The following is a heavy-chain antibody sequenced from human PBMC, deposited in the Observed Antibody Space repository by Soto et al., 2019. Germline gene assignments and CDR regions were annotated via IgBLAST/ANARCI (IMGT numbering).Heavy chain of an antibody. CDR1: GYTLTELS. J-gene: IGHJ5*02. CDR3: AIVVDPGIEEAPGWFDP. CDR2: FDPEDGET. V-gene: IGHV1-24*01. Sequence: ASVKISCRVSGYTLTELSMHWVRQAPGKGLEWMGGFDPEDGETIYAQKFQGRVTMTEDTSTDTAYMELSSLSSADTAVYYCAIVVDPGIEEAPGWFDPWGEGTRVTVS. D-gene: IGHD2-15*01.